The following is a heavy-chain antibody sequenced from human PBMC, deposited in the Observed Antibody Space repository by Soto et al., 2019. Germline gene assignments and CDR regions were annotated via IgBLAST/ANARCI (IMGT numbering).Heavy chain of an antibody. D-gene: IGHD5-12*01. J-gene: IGHJ5*02. V-gene: IGHV3-23*01. CDR3: AKAWVATIDLSWFDP. CDR2: ISGSGGST. CDR1: GFTFSSYA. Sequence: EVQMLEPGGGLVQPGGSLRLSCAASGFTFSSYAMSWVRQAPGKGLEWVSAISGSGGSTYYADSVKGRFTISRDNSKNTLYLQMNSLRAEDTAVYYCAKAWVATIDLSWFDPWGQGTLVTVSS.